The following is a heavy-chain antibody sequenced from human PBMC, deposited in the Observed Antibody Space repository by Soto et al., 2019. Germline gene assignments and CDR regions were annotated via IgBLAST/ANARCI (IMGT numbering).Heavy chain of an antibody. V-gene: IGHV3-33*01. CDR3: ARDPPRGYSYGYYYYGMDV. CDR2: IWYDGNNK. J-gene: IGHJ6*02. CDR1: GFTFNNYH. D-gene: IGHD5-18*01. Sequence: QVQLVESGGGVVQPGRSLRLSCAASGFTFNNYHMHWVRQAPGKVLGWVAVIWYDGNNKYYAESVKGRFTISRDNPKNTVYRQMNSLRAEDTAVYYCARDPPRGYSYGYYYYGMDVWGQGTTVTVSS.